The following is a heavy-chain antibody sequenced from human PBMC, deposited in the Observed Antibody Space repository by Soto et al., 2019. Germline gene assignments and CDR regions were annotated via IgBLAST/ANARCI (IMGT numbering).Heavy chain of an antibody. CDR2: INPNSGGT. CDR3: AREAGGALHIAAAGEFDY. J-gene: IGHJ4*02. CDR1: GYTFTGYY. D-gene: IGHD6-13*01. Sequence: AASVKVSCKASGYTFTGYYMHWVRQAPGQGLEWMGWINPNSGGTNYAQKFQGWVTMTRDTSISTAYMELSRLRSDDTAVYYCAREAGGALHIAAAGEFDYWGQGTLVTVSS. V-gene: IGHV1-2*04.